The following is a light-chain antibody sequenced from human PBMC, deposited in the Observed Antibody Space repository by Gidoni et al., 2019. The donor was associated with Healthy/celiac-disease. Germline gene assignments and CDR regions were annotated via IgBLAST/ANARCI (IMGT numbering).Light chain of an antibody. V-gene: IGLV1-40*01. J-gene: IGLJ2*01. CDR1: SSNIGAGYD. CDR3: QSYDSSLSGVV. CDR2: GNS. Sequence: QSVLTQPPSVPGAPGQMVTISCTGSSSNIGAGYDVHWYQQLPGTAPKLLIYGNSNRPSGVPDRFSGSKSGTSASLAITGLQAEDEADYYCQSYDSSLSGVVFGGGTKLTVL.